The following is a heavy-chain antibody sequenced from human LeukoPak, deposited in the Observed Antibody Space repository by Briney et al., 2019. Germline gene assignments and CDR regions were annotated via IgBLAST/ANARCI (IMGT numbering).Heavy chain of an antibody. Sequence: TSETLSLTCTVSGGSISSYYWSWIRQPPVKGLEWIGYIYCSGTTNYNPSLKSRVTISVDTSKNQFSLKLSSVTAADTAVYYCARGVYIAAAQYGYWGQGTLVTVSS. CDR2: IYCSGTT. D-gene: IGHD6-13*01. CDR1: GGSISSYY. J-gene: IGHJ4*02. CDR3: ARGVYIAAAQYGY. V-gene: IGHV4-59*01.